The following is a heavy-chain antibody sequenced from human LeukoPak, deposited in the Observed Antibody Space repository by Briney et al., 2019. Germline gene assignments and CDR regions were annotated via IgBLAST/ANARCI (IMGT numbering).Heavy chain of an antibody. CDR1: GFTFSSYG. J-gene: IGHJ4*02. CDR3: AKDRFAGATRYYFDY. V-gene: IGHV3-30*18. CDR2: ISYDGSNK. Sequence: GRSLRLSCAASGFTFSSYGMHWVRQAPGKGLEWVAVISYDGSNKYYADSVKGRFTISRDNSKNTVYLQMNSLRAEDTAEYYCAKDRFAGATRYYFDYWGQGTLVTVSS. D-gene: IGHD1-26*01.